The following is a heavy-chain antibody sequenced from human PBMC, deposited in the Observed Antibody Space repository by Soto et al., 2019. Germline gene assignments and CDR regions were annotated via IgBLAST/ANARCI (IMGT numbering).Heavy chain of an antibody. V-gene: IGHV4-4*03. CDR2: IWHTGRP. CDR1: CDYLNNNHW. J-gene: IGHJ4*02. Sequence: PDPPSLTPNKYCDYLNNNHWWYRVCHSPGKGLEWIGEIWHTGRPNYNPSLKSRVAISIDKSKNQFSLKLSSVTAADTAVYYCVRDSRTGCSSINCYMHWGQGTLVTVS. D-gene: IGHD2-15*01. CDR3: VRDSRTGCSSINCYMH.